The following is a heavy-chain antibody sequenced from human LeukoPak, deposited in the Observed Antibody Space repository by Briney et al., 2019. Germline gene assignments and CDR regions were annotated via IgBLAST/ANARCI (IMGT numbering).Heavy chain of an antibody. CDR3: ARLSAAPDGLGAKPIDY. CDR2: IYYSGST. D-gene: IGHD1-26*01. J-gene: IGHJ4*02. V-gene: IGHV4-39*01. Sequence: SETLSLTCTVSGGSISSSSYYWGWIRQPPGKGLEWIGSIYYSGSTYYNPSLKSRVTISVDTSKNQFSLKLSSVTAADTAVYYCARLSAAPDGLGAKPIDYWGQGTLVTVSS. CDR1: GGSISSSSYY.